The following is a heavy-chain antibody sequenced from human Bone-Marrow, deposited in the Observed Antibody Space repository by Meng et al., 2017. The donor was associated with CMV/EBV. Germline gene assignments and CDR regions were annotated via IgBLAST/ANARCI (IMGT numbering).Heavy chain of an antibody. J-gene: IGHJ4*02. D-gene: IGHD4-23*01. CDR1: GYSFTTYW. CDR3: ARRGGGNYYFDY. CDR2: IYPGDFKT. V-gene: IGHV5-51*01. Sequence: GESLKISCKGSGYSFTTYWIAWVRQMPGKGLEWMGMIYPGDFKTRYSPSFQGQVTISVDKSITTAYLQWSSLKASDTAMYYCARRGGGNYYFDYWGQGTLVTVSS.